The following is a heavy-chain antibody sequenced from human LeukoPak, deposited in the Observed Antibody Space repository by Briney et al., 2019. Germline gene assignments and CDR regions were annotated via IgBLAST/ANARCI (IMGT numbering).Heavy chain of an antibody. CDR2: IIPIFGTA. CDR3: ARAVPHCSSTSCQYYYYYYMDV. D-gene: IGHD2-2*01. J-gene: IGHJ6*03. V-gene: IGHV1-69*01. CDR1: GGTFANYA. Sequence: SVKVSCKASGGTFANYAITWVRQAPGQGLEWMGGIIPIFGTANYAQKFQGRVTITADESTSTAYMELSSLRSEDTAVYYCARAVPHCSSTSCQYYYYYYMDVWGKGSTVTVSS.